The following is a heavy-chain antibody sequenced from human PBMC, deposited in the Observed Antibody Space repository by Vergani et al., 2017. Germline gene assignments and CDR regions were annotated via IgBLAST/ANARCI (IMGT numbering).Heavy chain of an antibody. CDR3: ARPGRKYYDFWSGYYTGGLDI. CDR2: IYPGDSDT. D-gene: IGHD3-3*01. V-gene: IGHV5-51*03. CDR1: GYSFTTFW. Sequence: EVQLVQSGAEVKKPGESLKISCKGSGYSFTTFWIGWVRQMPGKGLEWLGIIYPGDSDTKYSPSFQGQVTISADKSISTAYLQWSSLKASDTAMYYCARPGRKYYDFWSGYYTGGLDIWGQGTMVTVSS. J-gene: IGHJ3*02.